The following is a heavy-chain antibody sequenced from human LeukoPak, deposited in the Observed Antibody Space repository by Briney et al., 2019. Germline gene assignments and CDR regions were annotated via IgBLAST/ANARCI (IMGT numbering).Heavy chain of an antibody. J-gene: IGHJ5*01. V-gene: IGHV4-4*07. D-gene: IGHD3-3*01. CDR3: ATWSGDYSFDF. Sequence: SETLSLTCTVSGGSINSYYWSWIRQPAGKGLEWIGRIHTSGSTNSNPSLKSRVTMSVDTSKNQFSLRLGSVTAADTAVYYCATWSGDYSFDFWGQGTLVTVSS. CDR1: GGSINSYY. CDR2: IHTSGST.